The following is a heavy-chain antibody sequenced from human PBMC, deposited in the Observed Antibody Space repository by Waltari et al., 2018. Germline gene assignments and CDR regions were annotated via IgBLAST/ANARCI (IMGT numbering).Heavy chain of an antibody. Sequence: QVQLVQSGAEVKKPGSSVKVSCKASGGTFSSYTISWGQQAPGQGLEWMGRIIPILGIANYAQKFQGRVTITADKSTSTAYMELSSLRSEDTAVYYCASRWYSTPLDYWGQGTLVTVSS. CDR3: ASRWYSTPLDY. J-gene: IGHJ4*02. D-gene: IGHD6-13*01. CDR1: GGTFSSYT. V-gene: IGHV1-69*02. CDR2: IIPILGIA.